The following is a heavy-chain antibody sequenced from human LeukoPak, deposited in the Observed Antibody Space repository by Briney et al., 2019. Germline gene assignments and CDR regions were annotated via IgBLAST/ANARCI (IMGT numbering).Heavy chain of an antibody. Sequence: GGSLRLSCAASGCTFSSYAMHWVRQAPGKGLEWVAGISYDGSSKYYADSVKGRFTISRDNSKNTLYLQMTSLRAEDTAAYYCARDGDTVLTRGYYYYMDVWGKGTTLTVSS. V-gene: IGHV3-30*04. J-gene: IGHJ6*03. CDR1: GCTFSSYA. CDR3: ARDGDTVLTRGYYYYMDV. CDR2: ISYDGSSK. D-gene: IGHD4-23*01.